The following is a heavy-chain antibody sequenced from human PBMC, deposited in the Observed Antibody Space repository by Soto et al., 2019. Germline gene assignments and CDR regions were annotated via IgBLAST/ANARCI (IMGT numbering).Heavy chain of an antibody. CDR2: IIPMFETT. D-gene: IGHD3-10*01. CDR3: VTGQGSAGRYYAFDY. CDR1: GGPLSRFT. V-gene: IGHV1-69*01. J-gene: IGHJ4*02. Sequence: QVQLVQSGAEVKKPGSSVKVSCKTSGGPLSRFTISWVRQAPGQGLEWMGGIIPMFETTDYAQKFQDRVMITADESTSTAYVELRSLKSADTAVYYCVTGQGSAGRYYAFDYRGQGALVTVSS.